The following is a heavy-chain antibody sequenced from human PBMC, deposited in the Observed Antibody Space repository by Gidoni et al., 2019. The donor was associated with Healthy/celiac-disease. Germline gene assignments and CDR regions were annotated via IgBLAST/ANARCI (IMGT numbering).Heavy chain of an antibody. CDR3: ARGGRTGIAAAGS. CDR1: GYNCTGYK. V-gene: IGHV1-2*02. CDR2: IKPNSGGT. Sequence: QVQLVQSGGEVKKPVASVEVSCKASGYNCTGYKMHWARQAPGQGLEWVGWIKPNSGGTNYEQKFQGRVTMTRDPSISTAYLELSRLRSDDTAVYSCARGGRTGIAAAGSWGQGTLVTVSS. J-gene: IGHJ4*02. D-gene: IGHD6-13*01.